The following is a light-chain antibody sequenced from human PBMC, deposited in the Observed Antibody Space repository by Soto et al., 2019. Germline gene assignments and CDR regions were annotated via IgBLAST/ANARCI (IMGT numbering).Light chain of an antibody. J-gene: IGLJ2*01. CDR2: SNN. CDR3: AAWDDSLNAVV. CDR1: SSNVGRNT. V-gene: IGLV1-44*01. Sequence: QSVLTQPPSASGTPGQRVTISCSGSSSNVGRNTVNWYQQLPGTAPKLLIYSNNQRPSGVPDRFSGSESGTSASLAISGLQSEDEADYYCAAWDDSLNAVVFGGGTKLTVL.